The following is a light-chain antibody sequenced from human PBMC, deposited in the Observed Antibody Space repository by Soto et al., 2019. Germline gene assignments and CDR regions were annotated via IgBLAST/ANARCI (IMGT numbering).Light chain of an antibody. J-gene: IGKJ5*01. V-gene: IGKV1-33*01. CDR2: DVS. Sequence: DIQMTQSPSSLSASVGDTVTITWQASQDINKFLNWYQQKPGKAPKLLIYDVSNLETGVPSRFSGSGSETHFTLTINSLQPEDIATYYCQQYDNYDITFGQGTRLEI. CDR1: QDINKF. CDR3: QQYDNYDIT.